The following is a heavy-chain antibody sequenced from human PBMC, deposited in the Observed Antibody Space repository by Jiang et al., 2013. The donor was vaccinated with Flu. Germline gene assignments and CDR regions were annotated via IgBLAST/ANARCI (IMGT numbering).Heavy chain of an antibody. V-gene: IGHV3-7*03. D-gene: IGHD3-22*01. Sequence: QLLESGGGLVQPGGSLRLSCAASGFTFSSYWMSWVRQAPGKGLEWVANIKQDGSEKYYVDSVKGRFTISRDNAKNSLYLQMNSLRAEDTAVYYCARDWFLDDSSGYYLDYWGQGTLVTVSS. J-gene: IGHJ4*02. CDR3: ARDWFLDDSSGYYLDY. CDR1: GFTFSSYW. CDR2: IKQDGSEK.